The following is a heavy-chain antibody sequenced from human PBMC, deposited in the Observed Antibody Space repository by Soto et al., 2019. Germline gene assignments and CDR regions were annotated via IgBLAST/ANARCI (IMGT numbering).Heavy chain of an antibody. J-gene: IGHJ4*02. CDR2: ISSSCTTI. CDR3: ARGRPFDY. CDR1: GFTFSTYS. V-gene: IGHV3-48*02. Sequence: EVQLVESGGGLVQAGGSLRLSCAASGFTFSTYSMNWVRQAPGKGLEWISYISSSCTTIYYAGSVKGRFTISRDSATNSLYLQMNSLRDEDTAVYYCARGRPFDYWGQGTLVTVSS.